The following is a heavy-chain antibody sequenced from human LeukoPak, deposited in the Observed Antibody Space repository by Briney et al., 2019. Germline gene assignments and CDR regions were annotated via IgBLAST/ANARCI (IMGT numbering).Heavy chain of an antibody. CDR3: VKKVSGAAWFDS. Sequence: SETLSLTCTVSGGSISSSSCYWGWIRQPPGKGLEWIGSIYYSGSTYYNPSLKSRVTISVDTSKNQFSLNLTSVTAVDTAVYFCVKKVSGAAWFDSWGQGALVTVSS. CDR1: GGSISSSSCY. V-gene: IGHV4-39*07. D-gene: IGHD1-26*01. J-gene: IGHJ5*01. CDR2: IYYSGST.